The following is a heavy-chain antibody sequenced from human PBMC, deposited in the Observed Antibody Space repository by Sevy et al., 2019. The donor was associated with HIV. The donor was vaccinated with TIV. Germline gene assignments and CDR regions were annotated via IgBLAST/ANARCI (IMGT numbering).Heavy chain of an antibody. V-gene: IGHV3-33*01. CDR1: GFIFSNYA. J-gene: IGHJ4*02. CDR2: IWYDGTDK. CDR3: ARYWGRDGHSIDY. D-gene: IGHD3-16*01. Sequence: GGSLRLSCATSGFIFSNYAMHWIRQAPGKGLEWVAVIWYDGTDKYYADSVQARFTISRDNSKNTLYLQMNSLGVEDTAVYYCARYWGRDGHSIDYWGQGTLVTVSS.